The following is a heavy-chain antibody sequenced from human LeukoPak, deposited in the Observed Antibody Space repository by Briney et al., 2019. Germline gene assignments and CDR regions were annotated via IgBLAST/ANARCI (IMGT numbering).Heavy chain of an antibody. CDR1: GFTFSDYY. D-gene: IGHD4-17*01. V-gene: IGHV3-11*04. J-gene: IGHJ4*02. CDR2: ITSSGTTI. Sequence: GGSLRLSCAASGFTFSDYYMGWIRQAPGKGLECVSYITSSGTTIYYADSVKGRFTISRDNAKNSLNLQLNSLRAEDTAVYYCAKGVSGDYVWFDYWGQGTLVTVSS. CDR3: AKGVSGDYVWFDY.